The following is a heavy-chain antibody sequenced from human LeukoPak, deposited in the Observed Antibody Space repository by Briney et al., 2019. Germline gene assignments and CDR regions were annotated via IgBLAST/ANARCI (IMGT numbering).Heavy chain of an antibody. J-gene: IGHJ6*02. V-gene: IGHV3-74*01. CDR2: ISSDGSST. CDR3: ARAYGMDV. CDR1: GFTFSSYW. Sequence: PGGSLRLSCAASGFTFSSYWMYWVRRAPGKGLVWVSRISSDGSSTNYAGSVKGRVTISRDNAKNTLYLQMNSLRAEDTAVYYCARAYGMDVWGQGTTVIVSS.